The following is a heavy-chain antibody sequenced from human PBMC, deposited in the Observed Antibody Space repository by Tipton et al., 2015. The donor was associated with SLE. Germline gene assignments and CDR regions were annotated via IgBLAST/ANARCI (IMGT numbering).Heavy chain of an antibody. CDR1: GFTFSDYY. D-gene: IGHD6-19*01. Sequence: SLRLSCAASGFTFSDYYMSWIRQAPGKSLEWVSVIYSDGTTDYADSVKGRFTISRDTSKNTLYLQMNSLRVEDTAVYYCARQWRNLDYWGQGTLVTVSS. V-gene: IGHV3-66*02. J-gene: IGHJ4*02. CDR2: IYSDGTT. CDR3: ARQWRNLDY.